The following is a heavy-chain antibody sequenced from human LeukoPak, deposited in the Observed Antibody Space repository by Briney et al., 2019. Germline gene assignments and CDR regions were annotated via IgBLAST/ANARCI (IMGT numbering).Heavy chain of an antibody. J-gene: IGHJ4*02. D-gene: IGHD4-4*01. CDR3: ARPSMTTVKTRRTHSNFDY. CDR1: GYTFTGYY. CDR2: INPNSGGT. Sequence: GASVKVSCKASGYTFTGYYMHWVRQAPGQGLEWMGWINPNSGGTNYAQKFQGRVTMTRDTSISTAYMELSRLRSDDTAVYYCARPSMTTVKTRRTHSNFDYWGQGTLVTVSS. V-gene: IGHV1-2*02.